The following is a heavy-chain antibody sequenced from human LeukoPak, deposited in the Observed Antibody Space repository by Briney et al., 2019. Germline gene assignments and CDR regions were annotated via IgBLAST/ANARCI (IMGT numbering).Heavy chain of an antibody. CDR1: GGSISSYY. D-gene: IGHD3-10*01. CDR2: IYYSGST. Sequence: SETLSLTCTVSGGSISSYYWSWIRQPPGKGLEWIGYIYYSGSTNYNPSLKSRVTISVDTSKNQFSLKLSSVTAADTAVYYCARSGSGTHFDYWGQGTLVTVFS. CDR3: ARSGSGTHFDY. J-gene: IGHJ4*02. V-gene: IGHV4-59*01.